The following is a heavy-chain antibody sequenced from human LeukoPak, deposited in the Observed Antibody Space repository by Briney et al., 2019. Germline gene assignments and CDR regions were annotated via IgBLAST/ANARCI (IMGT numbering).Heavy chain of an antibody. D-gene: IGHD3-16*02. V-gene: IGHV1-69*04. CDR2: IIPILGIA. J-gene: IGHJ5*02. CDR3: ATVSRGFDP. Sequence: SVKVSCKASGGTFSSYAISWVRQAPGQGLEWMGRIIPILGIANYAQKFQGRVTITAGKSTSTAYMELSSLRSEDTAVYYCATVSRGFDPWGQGTLVTVSS. CDR1: GGTFSSYA.